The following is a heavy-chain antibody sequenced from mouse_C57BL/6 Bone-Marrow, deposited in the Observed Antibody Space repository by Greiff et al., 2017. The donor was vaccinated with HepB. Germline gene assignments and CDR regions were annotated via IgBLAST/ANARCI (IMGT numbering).Heavy chain of an antibody. CDR3: ARRYGSGLPGFAY. CDR2: ISTGGGST. Sequence: EVKLVESGGGLVQPGGSLKLSCAASGFTFSDYYMYWVRQTPEKRLAWVAYISTGGGSTYYPDTVKGRFTISRDNAKNTLYLQMSRLKSEDTAMYYCARRYGSGLPGFAYWGQGTLVSVSA. J-gene: IGHJ3*01. V-gene: IGHV5-12*01. D-gene: IGHD1-1*01. CDR1: GFTFSDYY.